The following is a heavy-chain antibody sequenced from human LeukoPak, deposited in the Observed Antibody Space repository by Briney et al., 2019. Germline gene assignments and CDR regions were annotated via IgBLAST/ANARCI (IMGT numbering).Heavy chain of an antibody. CDR3: ARLIWGKYFDY. Sequence: SETLSLTCTVSGGSISSSSYYWGWIRRPPGKGLEWIGSIYYSGSTYYNPSLKSRVTISVDTSKNQFSLKLSSVTAADTAVYYCARLIWGKYFDYWGQGTLVTVSS. CDR1: GGSISSSSYY. V-gene: IGHV4-39*01. D-gene: IGHD7-27*01. J-gene: IGHJ4*02. CDR2: IYYSGST.